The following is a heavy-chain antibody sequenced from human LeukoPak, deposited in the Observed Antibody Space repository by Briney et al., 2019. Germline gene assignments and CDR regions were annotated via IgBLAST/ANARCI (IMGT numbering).Heavy chain of an antibody. CDR2: IIPILGIA. J-gene: IGHJ5*02. CDR3: AREYCSSTSCYRDNWFDH. Sequence: SVKVSCKASGGTFSSYTISWVRQAPGQGLEWMGRIIPILGIANYAQKFQGRVTITADKYTSTAYMELSSLRSEDTAVYYCAREYCSSTSCYRDNWFDHWGQGTLVTVSS. V-gene: IGHV1-69*04. CDR1: GGTFSSYT. D-gene: IGHD2-2*01.